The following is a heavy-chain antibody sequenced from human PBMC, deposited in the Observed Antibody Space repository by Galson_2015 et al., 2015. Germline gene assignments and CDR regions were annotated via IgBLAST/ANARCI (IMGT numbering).Heavy chain of an antibody. CDR3: ARDANRGGEFDY. J-gene: IGHJ4*02. CDR2: IKYDGSQT. V-gene: IGHV3-7*03. CDR1: GFTFRNYW. Sequence: SLRLSCAASGFTFRNYWMVWVRQTPEKGLQWVAKIKYDGSQTFYVDSVKGRFTISRDNAENSLDLQMNSLRADDTAVYYCARDANRGGEFDYWGQGALVTVPS. D-gene: IGHD1-14*01.